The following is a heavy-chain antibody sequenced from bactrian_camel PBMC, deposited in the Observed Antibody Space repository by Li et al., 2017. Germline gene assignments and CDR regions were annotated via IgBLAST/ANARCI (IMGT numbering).Heavy chain of an antibody. Sequence: VQLVESGGGSVQAGGSLRLSCAASGYTYSPYCMGWFRQAPGKEREGVAAIYTIGHGTRYVDSVKGRFTISQADAGNAVYLQMTSLKPEDTAMYYCAAGRARGNGDPRFCDFSYWCLGTQVTVS. CDR2: IYTIGHGT. D-gene: IGHD2*01. J-gene: IGHJ6*01. CDR3: AAGRARGNGDPRFCDFSY. CDR1: GYTYSPYC. V-gene: IGHV3S42*01.